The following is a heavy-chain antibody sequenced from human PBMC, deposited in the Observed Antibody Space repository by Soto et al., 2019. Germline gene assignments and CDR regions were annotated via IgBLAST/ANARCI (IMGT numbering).Heavy chain of an antibody. V-gene: IGHV3-48*01. D-gene: IGHD6-19*01. CDR3: ARDLGSGRRYFDY. J-gene: IGHJ4*02. CDR1: GFTFSSYG. Sequence: DVQLVESGGGLVQPGGSLRLSCAASGFTFSSYGMNWVRQAPGKGLEWISYIDSSSSIIYYAASVKGRFTISRDSAKNSLFLQMNSLRADDTAVYYCARDLGSGRRYFDYWGQGTLVTVSS. CDR2: IDSSSSII.